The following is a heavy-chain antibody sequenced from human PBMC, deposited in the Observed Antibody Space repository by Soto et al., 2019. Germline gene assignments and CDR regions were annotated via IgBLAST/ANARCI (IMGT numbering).Heavy chain of an antibody. D-gene: IGHD3-16*01. CDR2: IIPIFATA. CDR3: AQCLLGVNYYYGMDV. V-gene: IGHV1-69*12. Sequence: QVQLVQSGAEVKKPGSSVKVSCKASGGTFSSYAINWVRQAAGQGLEWMGGIIPIFATADYAQKFQGRVTITADESTSTAYMGLSSLRSEDTAVYYCAQCLLGVNYYYGMDVWGQGTTVTVSS. CDR1: GGTFSSYA. J-gene: IGHJ6*02.